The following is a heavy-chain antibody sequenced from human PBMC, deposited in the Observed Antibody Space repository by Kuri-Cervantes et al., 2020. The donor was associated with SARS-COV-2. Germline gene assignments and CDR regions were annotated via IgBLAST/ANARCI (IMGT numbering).Heavy chain of an antibody. J-gene: IGHJ6*02. D-gene: IGHD2-15*01. CDR3: AREDYCSGGSCYSHYYYYGMDV. Sequence: SVKVSCKASGFTFTSSAMQWVRQARGQRLEWIGWIVVGSGNTNYAQKFQGRVTMTRDTSTSTVYMELSSLRSEDTAVYYCAREDYCSGGSCYSHYYYYGMDVWGQGTTVTVSS. CDR1: GFTFTSSA. V-gene: IGHV1-58*02. CDR2: IVVGSGNT.